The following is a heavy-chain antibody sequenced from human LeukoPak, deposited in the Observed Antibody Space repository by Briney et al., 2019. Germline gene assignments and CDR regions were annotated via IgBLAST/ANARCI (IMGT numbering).Heavy chain of an antibody. CDR2: IYTSGST. D-gene: IGHD1-1*01. Sequence: SETLSLTCTVSDGSISSYYWSWLRQPAGKGLEWIGRIYTSGSTNYNPSLKSRVTMSVDTSKNQFSLKLSSVTAADTAVYYCARGSTTGTTGALTSDYWGQGTLVTVSS. CDR1: DGSISSYY. CDR3: ARGSTTGTTGALTSDY. V-gene: IGHV4-4*07. J-gene: IGHJ4*02.